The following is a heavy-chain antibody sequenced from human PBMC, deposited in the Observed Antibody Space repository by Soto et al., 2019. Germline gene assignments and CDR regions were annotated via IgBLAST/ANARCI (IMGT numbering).Heavy chain of an antibody. CDR2: LVVGTGNT. V-gene: IGHV1-58*01. J-gene: IGHJ6*02. D-gene: IGHD2-15*01. CDR3: ATGAYCSGGSCSDYYYYYYGMDL. Sequence: VKVSCKTSGFTFRSSAVQWVRQARGQRLEWIGWLVVGTGNTNYAQKFQQRVTISSDRSTNTVSMELSSLTSEDTAVYYCATGAYCSGGSCSDYYYYYYGMDLWGQGTTVTVSS. CDR1: GFTFRSSA.